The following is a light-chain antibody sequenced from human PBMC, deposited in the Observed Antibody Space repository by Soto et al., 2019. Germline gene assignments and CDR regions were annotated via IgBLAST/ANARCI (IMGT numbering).Light chain of an antibody. Sequence: SALAQPASVSGSPGQSITISCTGTSGFVGSFRLVSWYQQHPGKSPQVMISEGHRRPSGVPDRFSGSTSVSSASLTLSGLQADDEADYYCCLYIGATTYVFGTGTKVTVL. CDR3: CLYIGATTYV. CDR1: SGFVGSFRL. V-gene: IGLV2-23*01. CDR2: EGH. J-gene: IGLJ1*01.